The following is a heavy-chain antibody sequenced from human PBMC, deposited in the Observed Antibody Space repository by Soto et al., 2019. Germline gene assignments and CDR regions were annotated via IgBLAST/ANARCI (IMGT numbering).Heavy chain of an antibody. Sequence: QVQLVQSGAEVKKPGSSVKVSCKASGGTFSSYAISWVRQSPGQGLEWMGGIISIFGTANYAQKVQGRVMITADESTLPAYMELSSLRSEDTAVYYCAREAAAVTEWVDYWGQGSVVTVSS. J-gene: IGHJ4*02. V-gene: IGHV1-69*01. CDR3: AREAAAVTEWVDY. CDR2: IISIFGTA. D-gene: IGHD6-13*01. CDR1: GGTFSSYA.